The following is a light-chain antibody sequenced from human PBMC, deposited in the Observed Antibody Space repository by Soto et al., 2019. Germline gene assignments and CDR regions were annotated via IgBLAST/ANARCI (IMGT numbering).Light chain of an antibody. CDR3: TTFAPGRIYV. Sequence: QSVLTQPASVSGSPGQSITISCSGASSDIGPYDYVSWYQHHPGRAPKLLIYEVSNRPSGVSYRFSGSKSGNTASRTISGLQAEDEGDYYCTTFAPGRIYVFGSGTKLTVL. CDR1: SSDIGPYDY. J-gene: IGLJ1*01. CDR2: EVS. V-gene: IGLV2-14*01.